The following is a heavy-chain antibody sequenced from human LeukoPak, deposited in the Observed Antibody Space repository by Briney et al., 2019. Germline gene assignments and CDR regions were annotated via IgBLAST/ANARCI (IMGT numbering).Heavy chain of an antibody. CDR1: GGTFSSYA. D-gene: IGHD3-22*01. CDR2: IIPILGIA. Sequence: SVKVSCKASGGTFSSYAISWVRQAPGQGLEWMGRIIPILGIANYAQKFQGRVTITADTSTSTAYMELSSLRSEDTAVYYCARVVDDSRSDYFDYWGQGTLVTVSS. J-gene: IGHJ4*02. V-gene: IGHV1-69*04. CDR3: ARVVDDSRSDYFDY.